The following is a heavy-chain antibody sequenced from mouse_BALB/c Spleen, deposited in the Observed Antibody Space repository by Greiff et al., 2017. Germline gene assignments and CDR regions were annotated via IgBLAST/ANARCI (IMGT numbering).Heavy chain of an antibody. CDR2: ISDGGSYT. V-gene: IGHV5-4*02. Sequence: DVHLVESGGGLVKPGGSLKLSCAASGFTFSDYYMYWVRQTPEKRLEWVATISDGGSYTYYPDSVKGRFTISRDNAKNNLYLQMSSLKSEDTAMYYCARAPFTTVVAGYWYFDVWGAGTTVTVSS. J-gene: IGHJ1*01. D-gene: IGHD1-1*01. CDR1: GFTFSDYY. CDR3: ARAPFTTVVAGYWYFDV.